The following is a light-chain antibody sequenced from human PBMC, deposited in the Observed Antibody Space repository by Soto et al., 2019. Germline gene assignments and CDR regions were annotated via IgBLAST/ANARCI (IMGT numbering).Light chain of an antibody. CDR1: QSVSSSY. CDR3: QQHGSSPSP. Sequence: EIVLTQSPGTLSLSPGERATLSCRASQSVSSSYLAWYQQKPGQAPRLLIYGASSRATGIPDRFSGSGSGTDFTLTISRLEPEDFAVYYCQQHGSSPSPFGGGTKVEIK. J-gene: IGKJ4*01. V-gene: IGKV3-20*01. CDR2: GAS.